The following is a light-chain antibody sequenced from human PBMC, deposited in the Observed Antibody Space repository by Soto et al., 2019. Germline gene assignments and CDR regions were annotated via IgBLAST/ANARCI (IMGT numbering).Light chain of an antibody. Sequence: QSALTQPASVSGSPGQAITVSCSGTSSDIGAHNFGSWYQQDPGKAPKLIIYEVINRPSGVSDRFSGSKSGNTASLTISGLQSEDEADYYCNSYTTSNTFVFGSGTKVTVL. CDR3: NSYTTSNTFV. J-gene: IGLJ1*01. CDR2: EVI. CDR1: SSDIGAHNF. V-gene: IGLV2-14*03.